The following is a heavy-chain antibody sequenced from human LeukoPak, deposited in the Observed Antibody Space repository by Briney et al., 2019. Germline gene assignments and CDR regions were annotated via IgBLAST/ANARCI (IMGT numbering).Heavy chain of an antibody. D-gene: IGHD3-22*01. V-gene: IGHV3-48*03. Sequence: GGSLRLSCAPSGFTFSRYEMNWVRQAPGKGLEWVSYISSSGSTIYYADSVKGRFTISRDNAKNSLYLQMNSLRAEDTAAYYCASLLGYYDSSGYYKSALTNYWSQGSLVTVSS. CDR1: GFTFSRYE. CDR3: ASLLGYYDSSGYYKSALTNY. J-gene: IGHJ4*02. CDR2: ISSSGSTI.